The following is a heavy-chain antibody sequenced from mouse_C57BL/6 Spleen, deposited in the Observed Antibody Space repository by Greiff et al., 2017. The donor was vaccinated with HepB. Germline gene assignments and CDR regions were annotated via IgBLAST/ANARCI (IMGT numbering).Heavy chain of an antibody. CDR3: ARDLLLYAMDY. Sequence: DVRLVESGGGLVKPGGSLKLSCAASGFTFSSYTMSWVRQTPEKRLEWVATISGGGGNTYYPDSVKGRFTISRDNAKNTLYLQMSSLRSEDTALYYCARDLLLYAMDYWGQGTSVTVSS. J-gene: IGHJ4*01. CDR2: ISGGGGNT. CDR1: GFTFSSYT. V-gene: IGHV5-9*01. D-gene: IGHD2-1*01.